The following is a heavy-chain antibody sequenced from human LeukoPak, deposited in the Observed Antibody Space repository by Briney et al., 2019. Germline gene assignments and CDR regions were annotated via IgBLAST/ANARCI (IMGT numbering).Heavy chain of an antibody. V-gene: IGHV3-30*18. CDR1: GFTFSSYG. CDR2: ISYDGSNK. Sequence: PGGSLRLSCAASGFTFSSYGMHWVRQAPGKGLEWVAVISYDGSNKYYADSVKGRFAISRDNSKNTLYLQMNSLRAEDTAVYYCAKDYGSGIGPWGQGTLVTVSS. J-gene: IGHJ5*02. D-gene: IGHD3-10*01. CDR3: AKDYGSGIGP.